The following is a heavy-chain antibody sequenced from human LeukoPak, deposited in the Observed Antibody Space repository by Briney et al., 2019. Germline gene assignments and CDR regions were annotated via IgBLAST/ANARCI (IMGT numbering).Heavy chain of an antibody. CDR2: IYSGGST. Sequence: GGSLRLSCAASGFTVSSNYMSWVRQAPGKGLEWVSVIYSGGSTYYADSVKGRFTISRDNSKNTLYLQMNSLRAEDTAVYYCASTCITIFGHGMDVWGQGTTVTVSS. CDR3: ASTCITIFGHGMDV. CDR1: GFTVSSNY. J-gene: IGHJ6*02. V-gene: IGHV3-53*01. D-gene: IGHD3-3*01.